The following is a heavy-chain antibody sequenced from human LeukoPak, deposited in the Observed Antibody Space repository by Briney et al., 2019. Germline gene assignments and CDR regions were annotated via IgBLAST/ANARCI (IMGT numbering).Heavy chain of an antibody. CDR2: ISSSGSTI. D-gene: IGHD3-3*01. J-gene: IGHJ6*02. CDR1: GFTFSDYY. CDR3: ARDRFLEWLTHYYYYGMDV. V-gene: IGHV3-11*01. Sequence: PGGSLRLSCAASGFTFSDYYMSWIRQAPGKGLEWVSYISSSGSTIYYADSVKGRFTISRDNAKNSLYPQMNSLRAEDTAVYYCARDRFLEWLTHYYYYGMDVWGQGTTVTVSS.